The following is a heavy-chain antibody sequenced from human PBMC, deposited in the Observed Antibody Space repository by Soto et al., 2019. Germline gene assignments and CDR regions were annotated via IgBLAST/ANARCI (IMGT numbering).Heavy chain of an antibody. CDR2: ISYDGSNK. J-gene: IGHJ4*02. D-gene: IGHD3-10*01. Sequence: GGSLRLSCAASGFTFSSYAMRWVRQAPGKGLEWVAVISYDGSNKYYADSVKGRFTISRDNSKNTLYLQMNGLRLDDTAVYYCVTAVRTRLDNWGPGTLVPSPQ. CDR1: GFTFSSYA. V-gene: IGHV3-30-3*01. CDR3: VTAVRTRLDN.